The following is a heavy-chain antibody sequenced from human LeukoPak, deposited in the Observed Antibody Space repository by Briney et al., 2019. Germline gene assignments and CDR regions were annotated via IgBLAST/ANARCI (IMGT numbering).Heavy chain of an antibody. CDR3: ARAVGSSWYERYYYMDV. CDR2: ISAYNGNT. J-gene: IGHJ6*03. CDR1: GYTFTSYG. D-gene: IGHD6-13*01. Sequence: GASVKVSCKASGYTFTSYGISWVRQAPGQGLEWMGWISAYNGNTNYAQKLQGRVTMTTDTSTSTAYMELRSLRSDDTAVHYCARAVGSSWYERYYYMDVWGKGTTVTVSS. V-gene: IGHV1-18*01.